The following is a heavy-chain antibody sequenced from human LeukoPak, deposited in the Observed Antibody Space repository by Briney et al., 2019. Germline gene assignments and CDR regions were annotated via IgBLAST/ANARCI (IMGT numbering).Heavy chain of an antibody. CDR1: GFTFSSYS. CDR2: ISSSSSYI. J-gene: IGHJ4*02. D-gene: IGHD4-17*01. V-gene: IGHV3-21*01. CDR3: ARDGDGDYVSDY. Sequence: GGSLRLSCAASGFTFSSYSMNWVRQAPAKGLEWVSSISSSSSYIYYADSVKGRFTISRDNAKNSLYLQMNSLRAEDTAVYYCARDGDGDYVSDYWGQGTLVTVSS.